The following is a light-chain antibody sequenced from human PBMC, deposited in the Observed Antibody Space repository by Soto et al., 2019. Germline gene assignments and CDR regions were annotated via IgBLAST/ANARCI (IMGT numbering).Light chain of an antibody. CDR2: EVS. CDR1: SSDVGGYNY. J-gene: IGLJ2*01. CDR3: SSYTSSSIVV. Sequence: QSVLTQPASVSGSPGQSITISCTGTSSDVGGYNYVSWYQQHPGKAPKLMIYEVSNRPSGVSNRFSGSKSGNTASLTISGLQAEDEADYYCSSYTSSSIVVFGGGNKLTVL. V-gene: IGLV2-14*01.